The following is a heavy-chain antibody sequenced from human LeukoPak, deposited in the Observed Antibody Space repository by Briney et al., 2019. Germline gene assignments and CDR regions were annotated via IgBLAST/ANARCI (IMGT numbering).Heavy chain of an antibody. CDR1: AGSISSSSYY. CDR2: IYYSGST. D-gene: IGHD3-10*01. J-gene: IGHJ4*02. V-gene: IGHV4-39*01. Sequence: SETLSLTCTVSAGSISSSSYYWGWIRQPPGKGLEWIGSIYYSGSTYYNPSLKSRVTISVDTSKNQFSPKLSSVTAADTAVYYCASSPPGAVRGVITRDYWGQGTLVTVSS. CDR3: ASSPPGAVRGVITRDY.